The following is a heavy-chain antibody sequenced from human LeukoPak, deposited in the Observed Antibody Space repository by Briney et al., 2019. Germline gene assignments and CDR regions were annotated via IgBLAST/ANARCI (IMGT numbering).Heavy chain of an antibody. J-gene: IGHJ4*02. Sequence: GGSLRLSCAASGVTFSSYAMSWVRQAPGKGLEWVSAISGSGGSTYYADSVKGRFTISRDNSKSTLYLQMNSLRAEDTAVYYCARPPGTTVTTVFVYWGQGTLVTVSS. D-gene: IGHD4-17*01. CDR3: ARPPGTTVTTVFVY. V-gene: IGHV3-23*01. CDR1: GVTFSSYA. CDR2: ISGSGGST.